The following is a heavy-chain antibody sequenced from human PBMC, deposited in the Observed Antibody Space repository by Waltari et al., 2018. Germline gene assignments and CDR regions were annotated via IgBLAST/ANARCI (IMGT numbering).Heavy chain of an antibody. CDR2: IFADGTT. CDR1: GENIDSNY. CDR3: SRGGHPNS. J-gene: IGHJ1*01. V-gene: IGHV3-66*02. D-gene: IGHD2-15*01. Sequence: EVFLQQFGGGLVQPGGSLKLSCVFEGENIDSNYLNGLRQAPGKGLEWIPVIFADGTTHYSDSVRGRFVISRDKSENTLYLQMNIVRPDDSSVYYCSRGGHPNSWGQGTLVTVSS.